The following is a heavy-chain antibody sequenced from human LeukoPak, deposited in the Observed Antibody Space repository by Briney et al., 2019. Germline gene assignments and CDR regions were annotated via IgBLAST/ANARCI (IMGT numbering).Heavy chain of an antibody. Sequence: ASVKVSCKASGYTFTSYDINWVRQATGQGLEWMGWMNPNSGNTGYAQKFQGRVTMTEDTSTDTAYMELSSLRSEDTAVYYCATGVRSGSWTEYYFDYWGQGTLVTVSS. CDR3: ATGVRSGSWTEYYFDY. V-gene: IGHV1-8*01. CDR1: GYTFTSYD. J-gene: IGHJ4*02. CDR2: MNPNSGNT. D-gene: IGHD6-13*01.